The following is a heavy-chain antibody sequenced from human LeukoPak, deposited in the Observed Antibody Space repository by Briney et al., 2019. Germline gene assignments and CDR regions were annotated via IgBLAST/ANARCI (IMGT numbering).Heavy chain of an antibody. D-gene: IGHD2-21*02. CDR1: GFTLSNYA. CDR3: ARSEVTLASWYFDL. CDR2: ISGSGGST. V-gene: IGHV3-23*01. J-gene: IGHJ2*01. Sequence: GGSLRLSCAASGFTLSNYAMSWVRQTPGKGLEWVSAISGSGGSTYYADSVKGRFTISRDNSKNTLYLQMNSLRAEDTAVYYCARSEVTLASWYFDLWGRGTLVTVSS.